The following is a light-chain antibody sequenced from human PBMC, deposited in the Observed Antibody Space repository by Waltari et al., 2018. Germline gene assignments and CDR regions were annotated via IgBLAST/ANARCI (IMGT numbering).Light chain of an antibody. V-gene: IGLV1-40*01. J-gene: IGLJ1*01. CDR1: TPNIGAGFD. CDR2: RNN. Sequence: QSVLTQPPSVSGAPGQRVAISCTGTTPNIGAGFDVHWYRQDPGTAPKLLIYRNNHRPAGVPDRFSGSKSGTSASLAITALQAADESDYYCQSYDTGLSAYVFGTGTKVIVL. CDR3: QSYDTGLSAYV.